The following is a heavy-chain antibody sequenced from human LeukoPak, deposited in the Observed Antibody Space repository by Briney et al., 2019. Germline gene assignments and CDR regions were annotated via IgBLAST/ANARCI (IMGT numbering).Heavy chain of an antibody. D-gene: IGHD3-3*01. V-gene: IGHV4-30-4*01. CDR3: ARDSDFWSGYYYFDY. CDR1: GGSISRADYY. Sequence: SQTLSLTCAVSGGSISRADYYWSWIRQPPGKGLEWIGYIYYSGSTYYNPSLKSRATISVDTSKNQFSLKLSSVTAADTAVYYCARDSDFWSGYYYFDYWGQGTLVTVSS. CDR2: IYYSGST. J-gene: IGHJ4*02.